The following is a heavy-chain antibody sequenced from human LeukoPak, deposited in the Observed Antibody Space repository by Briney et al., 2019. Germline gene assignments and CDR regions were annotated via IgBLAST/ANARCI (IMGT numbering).Heavy chain of an antibody. J-gene: IGHJ5*02. CDR3: ATLNIVVVPAAKMVSTNWFDP. V-gene: IGHV4-34*01. D-gene: IGHD2-2*01. CDR1: GGSFSGYY. CDR2: INHSGST. Sequence: PSETLSLTCAVYGGSFSGYYWSWIRQPPGKGLEWIGEINHSGSTNYNPSLKSRVTISVDTSKNQFSLKLSSVTAADTAVYYCATLNIVVVPAAKMVSTNWFDPWGQGTLVTVSS.